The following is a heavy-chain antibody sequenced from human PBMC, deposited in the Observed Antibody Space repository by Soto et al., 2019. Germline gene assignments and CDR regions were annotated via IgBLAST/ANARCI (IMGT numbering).Heavy chain of an antibody. V-gene: IGHV3-23*01. Sequence: GGSLRLSCAASGFTFSSYAMSWVRQAPGKGLEWVSAISGSGGSTYYADSVKGRFTISRDNSKNTLYLQMNSLRAEDTAVYYCAKDKDIVVVPAAVDYWGQGTLVTVSS. CDR1: GFTFSSYA. D-gene: IGHD2-2*01. J-gene: IGHJ4*02. CDR2: ISGSGGST. CDR3: AKDKDIVVVPAAVDY.